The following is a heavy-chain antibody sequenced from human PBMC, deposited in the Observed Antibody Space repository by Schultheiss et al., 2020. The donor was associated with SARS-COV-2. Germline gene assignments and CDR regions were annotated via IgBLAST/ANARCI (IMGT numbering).Heavy chain of an antibody. V-gene: IGHV3-13*01. CDR2: IGTAGDT. CDR1: GFTFSSYD. J-gene: IGHJ6*02. D-gene: IGHD3-10*01. CDR3: ARGSLRGVYYYYYGMDV. Sequence: GSLRLSCAASGFTFSSYDMHWVRQATGKGLEWVSAIGTAGDTYYPGSVKGRFTISRENAKNSLYLQMNSLRAGDTAVYYCARGSLRGVYYYYYGMDVWGQGTTVTVSS.